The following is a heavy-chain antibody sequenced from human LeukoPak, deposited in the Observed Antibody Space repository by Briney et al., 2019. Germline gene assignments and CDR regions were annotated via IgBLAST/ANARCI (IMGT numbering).Heavy chain of an antibody. V-gene: IGHV1-2*02. CDR1: GYTFTGYY. D-gene: IGHD6-19*01. CDR2: INPNSGGT. J-gene: IGHJ4*02. CDR3: ARGSAEQWLVLGFLGY. Sequence: GASVKVSCKASGYTFTGYYMHWVRQAPGQGLEWMGWINPNSGGTNYAQKFQGRVTMTRDTSISTAYMELSRLRSDDTAVYYCARGSAEQWLVLGFLGYWGQGTLVTVSS.